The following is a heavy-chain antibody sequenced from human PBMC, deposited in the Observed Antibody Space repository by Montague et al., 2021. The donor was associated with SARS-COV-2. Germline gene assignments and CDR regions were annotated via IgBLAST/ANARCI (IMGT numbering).Heavy chain of an antibody. D-gene: IGHD3-10*01. V-gene: IGHV4-4*02. Sequence: SETLSLTCAVSGGSISSSNWWSWVRQPPGKGLEWIGEIYHSGSTNYNPSLKSRVTISVDKSKNQFSLKLSSVTAADTAVYYCASRGAGWFGSNPERFDYWGQGTRGPVSS. J-gene: IGHJ4*02. CDR1: GGSISSSNW. CDR2: IYHSGST. CDR3: ASRGAGWFGSNPERFDY.